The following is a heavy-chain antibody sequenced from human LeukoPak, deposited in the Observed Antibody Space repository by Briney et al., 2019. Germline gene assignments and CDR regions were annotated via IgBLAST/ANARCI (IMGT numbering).Heavy chain of an antibody. CDR2: IYSGGST. D-gene: IGHD1-7*01. V-gene: IGHV3-66*02. CDR3: ARVFTWNYEDFDY. CDR1: GFTVSSNY. J-gene: IGHJ4*02. Sequence: GGSLRLSCAVSGFTVSSNYMSWVRQAPGKGLEWVSVIYSGGSTYYADSVKGRFTISRDNSKNTLYLQMNSLRAEDTAVYCCARVFTWNYEDFDYWGQGTLVTVSS.